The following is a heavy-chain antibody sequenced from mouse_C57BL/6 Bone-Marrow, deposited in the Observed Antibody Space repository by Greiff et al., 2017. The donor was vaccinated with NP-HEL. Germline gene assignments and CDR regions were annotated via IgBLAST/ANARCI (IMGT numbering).Heavy chain of an antibody. J-gene: IGHJ3*01. CDR3: ARRRGYGSSEFAY. Sequence: VKLQQSDAELVKPGASVKISCKVSGYTFTDHTIHWMKQRPEQGLEWIGYIYPRDGSTKYNEKFKGKATLTADKSSSTAYMQLNSLTSEDSAVYFCARRRGYGSSEFAYWGQGTLVTVSA. D-gene: IGHD1-1*01. CDR2: IYPRDGST. CDR1: GYTFTDHT. V-gene: IGHV1-78*01.